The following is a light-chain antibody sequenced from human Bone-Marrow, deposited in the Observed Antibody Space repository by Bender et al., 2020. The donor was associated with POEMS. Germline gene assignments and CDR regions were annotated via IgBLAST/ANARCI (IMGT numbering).Light chain of an antibody. V-gene: IGLV3-25*03. Sequence: SYELTQPPSVSVSPGQTARITCSGDELANQYDYWYQQKAGQAPVVVIYKDTERPSGIPERFSGSISGTMATLTISGVQAEDEADYYCQSVDTSATYRIFGGGTKLTVL. CDR3: QSVDTSATYRI. J-gene: IGLJ2*01. CDR1: ELANQY. CDR2: KDT.